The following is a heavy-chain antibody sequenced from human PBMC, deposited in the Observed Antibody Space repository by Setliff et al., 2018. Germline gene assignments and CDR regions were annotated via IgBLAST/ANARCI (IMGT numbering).Heavy chain of an antibody. D-gene: IGHD3-10*01. Sequence: SETLSLTCTVSGGSVNRDYWSWIRQPPGKGLEWIGYIHYSGNTNYNPSLKSRVTISFNTSKDQISLKLRSVTAADTAVYYCARQPSSGSYYNPRPYYFDYWGQGTLVTVSS. V-gene: IGHV4-59*02. CDR2: IHYSGNT. J-gene: IGHJ4*02. CDR1: GGSVNRDY. CDR3: ARQPSSGSYYNPRPYYFDY.